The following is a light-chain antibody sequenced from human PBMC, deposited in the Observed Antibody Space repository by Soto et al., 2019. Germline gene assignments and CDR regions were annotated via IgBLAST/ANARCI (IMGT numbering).Light chain of an antibody. Sequence: DIQMTQSPSTLSASVGDRVTITCRASESISSWLAWYQQKPGQAPKLLIYKASSLEIVFPSRFSGSGAGTEFTLTISSLQPYDFASYYYQQYNRLWTVDQGTKVEIK. CDR2: KAS. CDR1: ESISSW. CDR3: QQYNRLWT. V-gene: IGKV1-5*03. J-gene: IGKJ1*01.